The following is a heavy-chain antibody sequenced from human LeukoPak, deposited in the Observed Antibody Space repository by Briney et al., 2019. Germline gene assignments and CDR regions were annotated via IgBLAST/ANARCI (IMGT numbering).Heavy chain of an antibody. Sequence: ASVKVSCKASGYTFTSYDINWVRQATGQGLEWMGWMNPNSGNTGYAQKFQGRVTMTRNTSISTAYMELSSLRSEDTAVYYCARGNYDFWSGPVATGYYWGQGTLVAVSS. V-gene: IGHV1-8*01. CDR2: MNPNSGNT. J-gene: IGHJ4*02. CDR3: ARGNYDFWSGPVATGYY. D-gene: IGHD3-3*01. CDR1: GYTFTSYD.